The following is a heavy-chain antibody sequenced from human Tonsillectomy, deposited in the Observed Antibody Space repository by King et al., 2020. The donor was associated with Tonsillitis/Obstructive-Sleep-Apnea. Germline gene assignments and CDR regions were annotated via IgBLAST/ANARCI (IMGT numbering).Heavy chain of an antibody. D-gene: IGHD6-19*01. V-gene: IGHV4-34*01. CDR3: ARALNYSSRWDLGY. CDR1: GGSFSGYY. Sequence: VQLQQWGAGLLKPSETLSLTCAVYGGSFSGYYWSWIRQPPGKGLEWIGEINHSGSTNYNPSLKSRVTISVDTSKNQFSLKLSSVTAADTAVYYCARALNYSSRWDLGYWGQGTLVTVSS. J-gene: IGHJ4*01. CDR2: INHSGST.